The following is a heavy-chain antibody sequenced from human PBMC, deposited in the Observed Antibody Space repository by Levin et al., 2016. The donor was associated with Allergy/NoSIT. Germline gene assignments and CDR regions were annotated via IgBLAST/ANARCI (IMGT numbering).Heavy chain of an antibody. J-gene: IGHJ4*02. CDR2: ISGSGGST. Sequence: GESLKISCAASGFTFSSYAMSWVRQAPGKGLEWVSAISGSGGSTYYADSVKGRFTISRDNSKNTLYLQMNSLRAEDTAVYYCAKVFTPYIVSSSWYLDYWGQGTLVTVSS. CDR1: GFTFSSYA. V-gene: IGHV3-23*01. CDR3: AKVFTPYIVSSSWYLDY. D-gene: IGHD6-13*01.